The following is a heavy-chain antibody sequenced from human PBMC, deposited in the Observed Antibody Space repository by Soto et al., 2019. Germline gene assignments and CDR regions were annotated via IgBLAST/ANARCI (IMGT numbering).Heavy chain of an antibody. J-gene: IGHJ4*02. Sequence: EVQLVESGGGLVQTGGSLRLSCAVSGLTFTTYNFNWVRQAPGKGLEWISFINPGSVTRHYADSVKGRFTISRDYAKNALYLQMNSLSDADTAVYYCGRACKRNSYGYFYWGQGTLVTVSS. CDR2: INPGSVTR. CDR3: GRACKRNSYGYFY. D-gene: IGHD5-18*01. CDR1: GLTFTTYN. V-gene: IGHV3-48*02.